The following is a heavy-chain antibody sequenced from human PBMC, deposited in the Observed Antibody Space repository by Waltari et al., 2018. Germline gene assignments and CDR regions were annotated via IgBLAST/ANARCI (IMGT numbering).Heavy chain of an antibody. V-gene: IGHV3-21*01. Sequence: EVQLVESGGGLVKPGGSLSLSCAASGFTFSSYRMNWVRQAPGKGLEWVSSISSSSSYIYYADSVKGRFTISRDNAKNSLYLQMNSLRAEDTAVYYCAREFESLGISDYWGQGTLVTVSS. D-gene: IGHD7-27*01. CDR3: AREFESLGISDY. CDR1: GFTFSSYR. J-gene: IGHJ4*02. CDR2: ISSSSSYI.